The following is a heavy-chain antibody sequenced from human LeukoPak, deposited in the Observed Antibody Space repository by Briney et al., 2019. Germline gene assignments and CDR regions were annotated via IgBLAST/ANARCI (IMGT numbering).Heavy chain of an antibody. J-gene: IGHJ3*02. D-gene: IGHD4-23*01. CDR2: ISGSGGGT. CDR1: GFTFSSYA. V-gene: IGHV3-23*01. CDR3: AKDVTVTTVVSGAFDI. Sequence: PGGSLRLSCAASGFTFSSYAMSWVRQAPGKGLEWVSAISGSGGGTYYADSVKGRFTISRDNSKNTLSLQMNSLRAEDTAVYYCAKDVTVTTVVSGAFDIWGQGTMVTVSS.